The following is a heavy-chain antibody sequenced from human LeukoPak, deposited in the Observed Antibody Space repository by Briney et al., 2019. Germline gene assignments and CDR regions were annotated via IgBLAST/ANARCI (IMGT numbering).Heavy chain of an antibody. V-gene: IGHV1-8*01. CDR1: GYTFTSYD. CDR2: MNPNSGNT. Sequence: GASVKVSCKASGYTFTSYDINWVRQATGQGLEWMGWMNPNSGNTSYAQKLQGRVTMTRNTSISTAYMELRSLRSEDTTVYYCARVSSGDCSGGSCYSPLFYGMDVWGQGTTVTVSS. CDR3: ARVSSGDCSGGSCYSPLFYGMDV. D-gene: IGHD2-15*01. J-gene: IGHJ6*02.